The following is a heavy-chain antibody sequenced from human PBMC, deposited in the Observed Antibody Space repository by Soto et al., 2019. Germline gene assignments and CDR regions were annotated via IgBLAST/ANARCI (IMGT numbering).Heavy chain of an antibody. CDR2: FYYSENT. CDR3: AKLAGYCSGNSCHGDYAMDV. V-gene: IGHV4-39*01. J-gene: IGHJ6*02. CDR1: GGSISSKSYS. Sequence: SETLSLTCSVSGGSISSKSYSRGWIRQPPGKGLEWIGTFYYSENTYYNPSLKSRVTISVDTSKNQFSLKLSSVTAADTAVYYCAKLAGYCSGNSCHGDYAMDVWGQGTTVTVSS. D-gene: IGHD2-2*01.